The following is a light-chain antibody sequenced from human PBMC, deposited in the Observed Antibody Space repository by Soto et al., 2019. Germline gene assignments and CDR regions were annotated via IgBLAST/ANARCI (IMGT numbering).Light chain of an antibody. CDR1: SSNIGADYD. Sequence: QSALTQPPSVSGAPGQRVTISCTGSSSNIGADYDVHWYQQLPGAAPKLLIYDNKNRPSGVPDRFSGSKSGTSATLAITGLQAEDEADYYCAAWNDSLNGVVFGGGTKVTVL. CDR3: AAWNDSLNGVV. V-gene: IGLV1-40*01. J-gene: IGLJ2*01. CDR2: DNK.